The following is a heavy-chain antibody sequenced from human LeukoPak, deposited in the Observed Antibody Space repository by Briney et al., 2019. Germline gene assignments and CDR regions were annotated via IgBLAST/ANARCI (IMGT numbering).Heavy chain of an antibody. CDR2: ISAYNGDT. J-gene: IGHJ5*02. CDR1: GYTFTSFG. D-gene: IGHD2-2*01. Sequence: ASVKVSYKTSGYTFTSFGVTWVRQAPGQGLEWMGWISAYNGDTGSAEKFQDRVTLTTDTSTSTAYLELTTLTSDDTAVYYCARLGVIPAPDHWGQGTLVTVSS. CDR3: ARLGVIPAPDH. V-gene: IGHV1-18*01.